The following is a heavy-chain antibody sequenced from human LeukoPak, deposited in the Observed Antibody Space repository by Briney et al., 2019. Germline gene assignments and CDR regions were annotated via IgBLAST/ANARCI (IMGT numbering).Heavy chain of an antibody. V-gene: IGHV3-23*01. CDR3: AKDLSSGYPYYFDY. D-gene: IGHD3-22*01. Sequence: PGGSLRLSCAASGFTFSSYAMSWVRQAPGKGLEWFSAISASGGTTYYADSVKGRFTISRDNSKNTLYLQMNSLRAEDTAVYYCAKDLSSGYPYYFDYWGQGTLVTVSS. CDR1: GFTFSSYA. CDR2: ISASGGTT. J-gene: IGHJ4*02.